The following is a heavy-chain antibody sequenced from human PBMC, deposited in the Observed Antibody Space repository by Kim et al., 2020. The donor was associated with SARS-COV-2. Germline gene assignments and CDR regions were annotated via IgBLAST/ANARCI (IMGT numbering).Heavy chain of an antibody. CDR3: ARGPYSSSWYSFDY. V-gene: IGHV1-18*01. D-gene: IGHD6-13*01. J-gene: IGHJ4*02. Sequence: AQKLQGRVTMTTGTSTSTAYMELRSLRSDDTAVYYCARGPYSSSWYSFDYWGQGTLVTVSS.